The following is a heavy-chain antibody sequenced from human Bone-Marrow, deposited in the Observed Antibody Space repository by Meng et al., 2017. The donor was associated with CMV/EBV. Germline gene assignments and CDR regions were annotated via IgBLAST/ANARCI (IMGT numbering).Heavy chain of an antibody. D-gene: IGHD1-26*01. V-gene: IGHV3-9*01. CDR3: ARVGAPY. CDR1: GFTFDDYA. Sequence: SLKISCAASGFTFDDYAMHWVRQAPGKGLEWVSGISWNSGSIGYADSVKGRFTISRDNAKNSLYLQMNSLRAEDTAVYYCARVGAPYWGQGTLVTVSS. CDR2: ISWNSGSI. J-gene: IGHJ4*02.